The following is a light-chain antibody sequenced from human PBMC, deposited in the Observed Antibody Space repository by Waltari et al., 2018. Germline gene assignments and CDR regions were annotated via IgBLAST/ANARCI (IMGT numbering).Light chain of an antibody. CDR3: AAWDDSLSGDV. V-gene: IGLV1-44*01. Sequence: QSVLTQPPSASGTPGQRVTISCSRSASNIGRNTVNWYQHLPGTAPKLRISGNTQRHPGVPDRFSGSKSDTSASLVISGLKSEDEAEYYCAAWDDSLSGDVFGTGTKVTVL. CDR2: GNT. CDR1: ASNIGRNT. J-gene: IGLJ1*01.